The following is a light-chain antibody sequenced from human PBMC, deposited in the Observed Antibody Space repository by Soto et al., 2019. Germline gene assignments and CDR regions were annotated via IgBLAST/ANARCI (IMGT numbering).Light chain of an antibody. Sequence: EIVMTQSPATLSVSPGERATLSCRASQSISSELAWYQQKPGQPPRHLIYGASTRATGVPARFTGSGSGSDFTLTISGLQSEDFAVYYCQQGHNWPLTFGQGTRVEI. J-gene: IGKJ2*01. CDR2: GAS. CDR1: QSISSE. CDR3: QQGHNWPLT. V-gene: IGKV3-15*01.